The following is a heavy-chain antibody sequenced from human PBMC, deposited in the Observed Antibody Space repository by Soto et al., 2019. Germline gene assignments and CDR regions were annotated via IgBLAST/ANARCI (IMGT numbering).Heavy chain of an antibody. CDR3: ARDQNWGYSSSPYYYGMDV. CDR2: ISAYNGNT. J-gene: IGHJ6*02. D-gene: IGHD6-6*01. CDR1: GYTFTSYG. Sequence: GASVKVSCKASGYTFTSYGISWVRQAPGQGLEWMGWISAYNGNTNYAQKLQGRVTMTTDTSTSTAYMELRSLRSDDTAVYYCARDQNWGYSSSPYYYGMDVWGQGTTVTVSS. V-gene: IGHV1-18*01.